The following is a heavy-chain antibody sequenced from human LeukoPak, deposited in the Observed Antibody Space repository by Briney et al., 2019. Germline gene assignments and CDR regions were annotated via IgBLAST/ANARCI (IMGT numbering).Heavy chain of an antibody. CDR3: AKEAYIEMATITPDY. CDR1: GFTFSSYG. CDR2: IWYDGSNK. V-gene: IGHV3-33*06. Sequence: PGGSLGLSCAASGFTFSSYGMHWVRQAPGKGLERVAAIWYDGSNKYYADSVKGRFTISRDNSKNTLYLQMNSLRAEDTAVYYCAKEAYIEMATITPDYWGRGTLVTVSS. D-gene: IGHD5-24*01. J-gene: IGHJ4*02.